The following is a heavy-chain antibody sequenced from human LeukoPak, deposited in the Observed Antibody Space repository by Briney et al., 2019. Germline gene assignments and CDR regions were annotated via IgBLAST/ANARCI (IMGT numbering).Heavy chain of an antibody. V-gene: IGHV3-23*01. J-gene: IGHJ3*02. CDR2: INGNGANT. CDR3: AKDYFYGDYDAFDI. Sequence: GGSLRLSCAASGFTFSNYAMNWVRQAPGKGLEWVSAINGNGANTYYADSVKGRFTISRDNSKNTLYLQMNSLRAEDTAVYYCAKDYFYGDYDAFDIWGQGTMVTVSS. CDR1: GFTFSNYA. D-gene: IGHD4-17*01.